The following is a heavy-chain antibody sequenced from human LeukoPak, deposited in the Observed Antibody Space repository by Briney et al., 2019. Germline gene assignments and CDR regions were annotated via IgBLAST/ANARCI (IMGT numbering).Heavy chain of an antibody. V-gene: IGHV1-8*01. CDR1: GYTFTSYD. CDR3: ARGEEYYDFWSGYHLYYFDY. D-gene: IGHD3-3*01. CDR2: MNPSSGNT. J-gene: IGHJ4*02. Sequence: ASVKVSCKASGYTFTSYDINWVRQATGQGLEWMGWMNPSSGNTGYAQKFQGRVTMTRNTSISTAYMELSSLRSEDTAVYYCARGEEYYDFWSGYHLYYFDYWGQGTLVTVSS.